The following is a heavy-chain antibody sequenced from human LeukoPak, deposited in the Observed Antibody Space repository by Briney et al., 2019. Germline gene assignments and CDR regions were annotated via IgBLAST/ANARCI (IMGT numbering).Heavy chain of an antibody. CDR1: GFTFSSYA. D-gene: IGHD5-12*01. Sequence: GGSLRLSCAASGFTFSSYAMSWVRQAPGKGLEWVSAISGSGGSTYYADSVKGRFTISRDNSKNTLYLQMNSLRAEDTAVYYCAKDTGSGYDYFSYYFDYWGQGTLVTVSS. V-gene: IGHV3-23*01. J-gene: IGHJ4*02. CDR3: AKDTGSGYDYFSYYFDY. CDR2: ISGSGGST.